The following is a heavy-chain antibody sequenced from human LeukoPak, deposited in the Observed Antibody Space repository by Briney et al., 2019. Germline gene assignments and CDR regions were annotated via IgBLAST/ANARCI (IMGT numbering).Heavy chain of an antibody. J-gene: IGHJ4*02. CDR2: IYPGDPDT. Sequence: GESLMISCKGSGYSFTNYWIGWVRQMPGKGLEWMGTIYPGDPDTKYSPSFQGQVTISADKSISTAYLQWSSLKASDTAMYYCARRIAAAGSIGTRYFDYWGQGTLVTVSS. CDR1: GYSFTNYW. CDR3: ARRIAAAGSIGTRYFDY. V-gene: IGHV5-51*01. D-gene: IGHD6-13*01.